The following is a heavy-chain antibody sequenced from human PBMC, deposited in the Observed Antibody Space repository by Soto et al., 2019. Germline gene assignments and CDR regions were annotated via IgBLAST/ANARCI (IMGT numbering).Heavy chain of an antibody. CDR2: IYYSGST. J-gene: IGHJ5*02. CDR1: GGPISSGVYY. Sequence: SETLSLTCTVSGGPISSGVYYWSWIRQHPGRGLEWIGYIYYSGSTYYSPSLKSRVTISVDTSKNQFSLKLSSVTAADTAVYYCARSVFPWGQGTLVTVS. V-gene: IGHV4-31*03. CDR3: ARSVFP.